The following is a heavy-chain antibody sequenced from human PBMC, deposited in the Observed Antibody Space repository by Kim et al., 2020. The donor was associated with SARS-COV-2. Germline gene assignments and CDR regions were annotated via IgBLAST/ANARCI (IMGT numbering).Heavy chain of an antibody. CDR2: IRSKAHGGTT. V-gene: IGHV3-49*04. Sequence: GGSLRLSCTAFVFTFGDNAMSWVRQAPGKGLEWVGFIRSKAHGGTTAYAPSVKCRFTISRDDSKSIAYLQMNSLKTEDTALYYCTRVVTIFGVVTTDYWG. CDR1: VFTFGDNA. J-gene: IGHJ4*01. D-gene: IGHD3-3*01. CDR3: TRVVTIFGVVTTDY.